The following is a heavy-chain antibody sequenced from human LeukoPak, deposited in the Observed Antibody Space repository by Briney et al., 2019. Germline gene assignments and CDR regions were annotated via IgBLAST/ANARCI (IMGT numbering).Heavy chain of an antibody. D-gene: IGHD7-27*01. CDR1: GFTSTSYW. Sequence: GGSLRLPCADSGFTSTSYWMTWVRQAPGKGLHWVANINHDGTDKNYADSVKGRFTISRDNAKRSVFLQMNSLRAEDTGLYYCAREDWGPRFDPRGQGTLVTVSS. CDR2: INHDGTDK. CDR3: AREDWGPRFDP. J-gene: IGHJ5*02. V-gene: IGHV3-7*05.